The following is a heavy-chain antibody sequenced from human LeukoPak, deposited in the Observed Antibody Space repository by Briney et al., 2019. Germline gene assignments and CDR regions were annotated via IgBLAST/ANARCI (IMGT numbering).Heavy chain of an antibody. CDR3: AKQDWTGSRCFFDK. CDR2: ISGSGNRT. Sequence: ETLSLTCTVSGGSISPYYWSWVRQAPGKGLEWVSGISGSGNRTYYADSVKGRFTISRDNSRNTLYLQMNSLRAEDTAVYYCAKQDWTGSRCFFDKWGQGTLVTVSS. D-gene: IGHD3/OR15-3a*01. CDR1: GGSISPYY. V-gene: IGHV3-23*01. J-gene: IGHJ4*02.